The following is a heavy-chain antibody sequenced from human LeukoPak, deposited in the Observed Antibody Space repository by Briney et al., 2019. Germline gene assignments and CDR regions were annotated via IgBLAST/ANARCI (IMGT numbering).Heavy chain of an antibody. CDR3: ARQAVTIYYYYMDV. J-gene: IGHJ6*03. CDR1: GVSITSYY. D-gene: IGHD4-17*01. Sequence: PSETLSLTCTVSGVSITSYYWTWIRQPAGKGLEWIGRIHSSGSTNYNPSLKSRVTMSVDTSKNQFSLKLSSVTAADTAVYYCARQAVTIYYYYMDVWGKGTTVTVSS. V-gene: IGHV4-4*07. CDR2: IHSSGST.